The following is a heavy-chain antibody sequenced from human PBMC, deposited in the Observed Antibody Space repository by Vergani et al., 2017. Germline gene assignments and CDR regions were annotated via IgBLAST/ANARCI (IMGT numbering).Heavy chain of an antibody. CDR2: ISGSGGST. CDR3: AKRGGELLWFGELSYYYYYYMDV. CDR1: GFTFSSYA. D-gene: IGHD3-10*01. J-gene: IGHJ6*03. Sequence: EVQLVESGGDLAQPGGSLRLSCAASGFTFSSYAMSWVRQAPGKGLEWVSAISGSGGSTYYADSVKGRFTISRDNSKNTLYLQMNSLRAEDTAVYYCAKRGGELLWFGELSYYYYYYMDVWGKGTTVTVSS. V-gene: IGHV3-23*04.